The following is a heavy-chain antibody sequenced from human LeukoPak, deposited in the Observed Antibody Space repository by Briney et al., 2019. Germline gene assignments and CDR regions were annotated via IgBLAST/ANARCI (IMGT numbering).Heavy chain of an antibody. Sequence: GGSLRLSCAASGFTFSTYWMNWYRPALGNGLQRVCYINQEASAINSVSSVSGQCTISRDNAKNSIHLQMNSLRAEDTAVYYCATDRDNSDWQKRFDSWGQGTLVTVSS. CDR1: GFTFSTYW. CDR3: ATDRDNSDWQKRFDS. J-gene: IGHJ4*02. CDR2: INQEASAI. V-gene: IGHV3-7*01. D-gene: IGHD2-21*02.